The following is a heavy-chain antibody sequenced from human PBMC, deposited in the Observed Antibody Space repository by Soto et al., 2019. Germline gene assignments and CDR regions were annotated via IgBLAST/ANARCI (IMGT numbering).Heavy chain of an antibody. V-gene: IGHV3-23*04. CDR2: ICGAGDSP. CDR1: GFRFSCAA. J-gene: IGHJ4*02. D-gene: IGHD5-12*01. Sequence: EVQLVESGGGFVQPGGSLGLSCAASGFRFSCAAMSWVRQSPGKGLEWISAICGAGDSPFYADSVKGRFTISRDNSKNTLYLYLDSLRLEDTAVYFCAKGCDYDLYFDYWGQGTPVTVSA. CDR3: AKGCDYDLYFDY.